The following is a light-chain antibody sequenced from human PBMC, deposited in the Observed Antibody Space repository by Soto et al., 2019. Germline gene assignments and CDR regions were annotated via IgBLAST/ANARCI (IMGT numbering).Light chain of an antibody. J-gene: IGLJ2*01. CDR2: SNN. Sequence: QSVLTQPPSASGTPGQRVTISCSGGSSNIGSNTVNWYQQLPGTAPNLLIYSNNQRPSGVPDRFSGSMSGTSASLAISGLQSEDEADYYCAAWDDSLNAVVFGGGTKLTVL. CDR3: AAWDDSLNAVV. V-gene: IGLV1-44*01. CDR1: SSNIGSNT.